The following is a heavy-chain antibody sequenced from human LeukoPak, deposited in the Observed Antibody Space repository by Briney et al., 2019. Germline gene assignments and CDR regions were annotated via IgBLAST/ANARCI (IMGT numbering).Heavy chain of an antibody. CDR2: MNPNSGNT. J-gene: IGHJ4*02. D-gene: IGHD6-6*01. V-gene: IGHV1-8*03. CDR1: GYTFNNYG. Sequence: ASVKVSCKASGYTFNNYGISWVRQATGQGLEWMGWMNPNSGNTGYAQKFQGRVTITRNTSISTAYMELSNLRSEDTAVYYCARDSSSYWGQGTLVTVSS. CDR3: ARDSSSY.